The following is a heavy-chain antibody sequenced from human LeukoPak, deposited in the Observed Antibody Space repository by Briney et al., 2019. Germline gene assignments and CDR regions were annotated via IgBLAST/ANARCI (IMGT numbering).Heavy chain of an antibody. CDR1: GYTFTSYA. J-gene: IGHJ4*02. CDR2: INTNTGNP. D-gene: IGHD6-19*01. CDR3: ARSYSSGWYYYFDY. Sequence: ASVKVSCKASGYTFTSYAMNWVRQAPGQGLEWMGWINTNTGNPTYAQGFTGRFVFSLDTSVSTAYLQISSLKAEDTAVYYCARSYSSGWYYYFDYWGQGTLVTVSS. V-gene: IGHV7-4-1*02.